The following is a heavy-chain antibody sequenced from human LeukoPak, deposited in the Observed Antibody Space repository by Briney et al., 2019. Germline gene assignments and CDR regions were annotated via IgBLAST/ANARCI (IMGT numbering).Heavy chain of an antibody. Sequence: GGSLRLSWAASGFTFSSYAMSWVRQAPGKGLEWVSAISGSGGSTYYADSVKGRFTISRDNSKNTLYLQMNSLRAEDTAVYYCAKDLEDYYSPFDYWGQGTLVTVSS. V-gene: IGHV3-23*01. CDR1: GFTFSSYA. D-gene: IGHD2-21*01. CDR3: AKDLEDYYSPFDY. CDR2: ISGSGGST. J-gene: IGHJ4*02.